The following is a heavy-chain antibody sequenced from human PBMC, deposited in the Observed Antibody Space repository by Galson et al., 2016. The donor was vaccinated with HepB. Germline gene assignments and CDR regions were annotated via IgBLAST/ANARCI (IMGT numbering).Heavy chain of an antibody. D-gene: IGHD1-1*01. CDR2: IYYSRTT. Sequence: TLSLTCDVSGGSISSGGYYRSWIRQLPGNGLEWIGYIYYSRTTYYNPSLRSRLSISADTSKNQFSLELSSVTAADTAVYFCARLTSTGTFDAFDVWGQGTMVTVSS. J-gene: IGHJ3*01. CDR1: GGSISSGGYY. V-gene: IGHV4-31*02. CDR3: ARLTSTGTFDAFDV.